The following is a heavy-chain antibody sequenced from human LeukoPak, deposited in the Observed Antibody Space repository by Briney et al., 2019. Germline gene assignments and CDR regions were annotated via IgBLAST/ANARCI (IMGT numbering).Heavy chain of an antibody. V-gene: IGHV1-46*01. J-gene: IGHJ4*02. CDR3: ARDYGALASSRLEYYFDY. D-gene: IGHD6-13*01. Sequence: ASVKVSCKASGYTFTSYYMHWVRQAPGQGPEWMGIINPSGGSTSYAQKFQGRVTMTRDTSTSTVYMELSSLRSEDTAVYYCARDYGALASSRLEYYFDYWGQGTLVTVSS. CDR1: GYTFTSYY. CDR2: INPSGGST.